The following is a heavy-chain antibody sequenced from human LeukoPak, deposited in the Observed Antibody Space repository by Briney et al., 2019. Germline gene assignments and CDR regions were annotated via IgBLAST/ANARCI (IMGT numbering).Heavy chain of an antibody. CDR1: GFTFSSYS. J-gene: IGHJ4*02. V-gene: IGHV3-48*04. CDR3: ARDILNYYGSGRDIDY. Sequence: GGSLRLSCAASGFTFSSYSMNWVRQAPGKGLEWVSYISSSGSTIYYADSVKGRFTISRDNAKNSLYLQMNSLRAEDTAVYYCARDILNYYGSGRDIDYWGQGTLVTVSS. D-gene: IGHD3-10*01. CDR2: ISSSGSTI.